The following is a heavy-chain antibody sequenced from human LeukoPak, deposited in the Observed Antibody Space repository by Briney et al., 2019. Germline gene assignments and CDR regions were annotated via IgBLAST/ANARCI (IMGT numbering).Heavy chain of an antibody. D-gene: IGHD3-3*01. J-gene: IGHJ4*02. CDR1: GGSVSSGSYY. Sequence: NPSETLSLTCTVSGGSVSSGSYYWSWIRQPPGKGLEWIGYIYYSGSTNYNPSLKSRVTISVDTSKNQFSLKLSSVTAADTAVYYCALLYYDFWSGYYPFGYWGQGTLVTVSS. CDR3: ALLYYDFWSGYYPFGY. CDR2: IYYSGST. V-gene: IGHV4-61*01.